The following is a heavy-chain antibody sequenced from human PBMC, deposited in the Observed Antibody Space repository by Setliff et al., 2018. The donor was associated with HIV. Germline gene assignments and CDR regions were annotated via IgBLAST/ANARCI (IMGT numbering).Heavy chain of an antibody. CDR2: IYNSGTT. Sequence: SETLSLTCTVSGDSISSHYWSWIRQPPGKGLEWIGYIYNSGTTNYNPSLKSRVTMSVHTSKNQFSLKLSSVTAADTAVYYCARHRSVYYFDYWGQGTLVTVSS. V-gene: IGHV4-59*11. CDR1: GDSISSHY. J-gene: IGHJ4*02. CDR3: ARHRSVYYFDY.